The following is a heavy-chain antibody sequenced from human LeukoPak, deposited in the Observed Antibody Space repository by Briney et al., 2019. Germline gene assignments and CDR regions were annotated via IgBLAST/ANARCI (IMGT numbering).Heavy chain of an antibody. CDR2: IGRSSSTK. J-gene: IGHJ3*02. D-gene: IGHD4-17*01. Sequence: GGSLRLSCAASGFTFSSSCMNWVRQAPGKGLEWVSYIGRSSSTKYYADSVKGRFTISRDNAKNSLYLQMNSLRDEDTAVYYCARCDRGDYGAFDIWGQGTMVTVSS. CDR1: GFTFSSSC. V-gene: IGHV3-48*02. CDR3: ARCDRGDYGAFDI.